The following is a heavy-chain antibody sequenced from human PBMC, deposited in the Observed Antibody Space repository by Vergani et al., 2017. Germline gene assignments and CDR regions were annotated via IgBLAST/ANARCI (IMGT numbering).Heavy chain of an antibody. CDR2: ISSSSNTI. CDR1: GFTFSSYS. V-gene: IGHV3-48*01. D-gene: IGHD2-2*01. Sequence: VQLVESGGGVVQPGRSLRLSCAASGFTFSSYSMNWVRQAPGKGLEWVSYISSSSNTIYYADSVKGRFTISRDNAKISLYLQMNSLRAEDTAVYYCARDGTYCSGTSCYDYWGQGTLVTVSS. CDR3: ARDGTYCSGTSCYDY. J-gene: IGHJ4*02.